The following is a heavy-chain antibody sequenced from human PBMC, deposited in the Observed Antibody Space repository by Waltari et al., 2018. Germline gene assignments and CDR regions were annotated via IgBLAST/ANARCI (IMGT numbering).Heavy chain of an antibody. CDR2: INHSGST. V-gene: IGHV4-31*03. CDR1: GGSISSGGYY. Sequence: QVQLQESGPGLVKPSQTLSLTCTVSGGSISSGGYYWSWIRQPPGKGLEWIGEINHSGSTNYNPSLKSRVTISVDTSKNQFSLKLSSVTAADTAVYYCARGGIVVVPAAWFDPWGQGTLVTVSS. D-gene: IGHD2-2*01. CDR3: ARGGIVVVPAAWFDP. J-gene: IGHJ5*02.